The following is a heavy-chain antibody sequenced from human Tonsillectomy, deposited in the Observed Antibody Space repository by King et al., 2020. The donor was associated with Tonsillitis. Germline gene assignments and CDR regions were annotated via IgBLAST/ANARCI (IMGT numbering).Heavy chain of an antibody. D-gene: IGHD4-17*01. CDR1: GFTFSSYG. CDR2: ISYDGSNK. CDR3: AKEGGGYGDYFYYYYGMDV. V-gene: IGHV3-30*18. J-gene: IGHJ6*02. Sequence: VQLVESGGGVVQPGRSLRLSCAASGFTFSSYGMHWVRQAPGKGLEWVAVISYDGSNKYYADSVKGRFTISRDNSKSTLYLQMNSLRAEDTAVYYCAKEGGGYGDYFYYYYGMDVWGQGTTVTVSS.